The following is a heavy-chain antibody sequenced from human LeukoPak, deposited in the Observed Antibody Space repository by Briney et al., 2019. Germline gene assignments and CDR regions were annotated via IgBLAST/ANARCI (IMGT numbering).Heavy chain of an antibody. V-gene: IGHV4-34*01. CDR2: INHSGST. D-gene: IGHD3-10*01. Sequence: SETLSLTCAVYGGFFSGYYWSWIRQPPGKGLEWIGEINHSGSTNYNPSLKSRVTISVDTSKNQFSLKLSSVTAADTAVYYCARRRGYWFDPWGQGTLVTVSS. CDR1: GGFFSGYY. J-gene: IGHJ5*02. CDR3: ARRRGYWFDP.